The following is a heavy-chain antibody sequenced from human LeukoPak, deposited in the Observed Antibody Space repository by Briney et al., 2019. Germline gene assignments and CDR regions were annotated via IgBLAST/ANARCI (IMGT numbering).Heavy chain of an antibody. V-gene: IGHV3-74*01. CDR2: INRDGTST. D-gene: IGHD3-10*01. Sequence: PGGSLRLSCAASGFTFSSYAMHWVRQGPGKGLVWVSHINRDGTSTRYADSVKGRFTISRDNAKNTLYLQMNSLRAEDTAVYFCAKDFSGAIDSWGQGTQVTVSS. J-gene: IGHJ4*02. CDR1: GFTFSSYA. CDR3: AKDFSGAIDS.